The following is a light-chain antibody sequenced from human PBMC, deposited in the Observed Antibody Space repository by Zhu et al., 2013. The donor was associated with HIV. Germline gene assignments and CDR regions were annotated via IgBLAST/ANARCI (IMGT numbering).Light chain of an antibody. V-gene: IGKV1-17*01. CDR2: LAS. J-gene: IGKJ2*02. Sequence: DIQMTQSPSTLSASVGDRVTITCRASRNTGNYLAWYQQKPGKAPRRLIYLASTLQSGVPSRFSGSGSGTDFTLTISSLQPEDVATYYCLQSNSYPRTFGQGTRLEIK. CDR1: RNTGNY. CDR3: LQSNSYPRT.